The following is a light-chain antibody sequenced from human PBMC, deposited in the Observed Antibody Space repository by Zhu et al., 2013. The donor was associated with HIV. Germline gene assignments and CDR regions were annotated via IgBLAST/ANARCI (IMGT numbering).Light chain of an antibody. V-gene: IGLV1-40*01. CDR2: VTA. J-gene: IGLJ2*01. CDR1: SSNIGAGYD. Sequence: QSVLTQPPSVSGAPGQRVTISCTGSSSNIGAGYDVHWYQQLPGTAPKSSSMVTAIGPQGSLTDSLAPSLAPQPPWPITGLQAEDEADYYCQSYDSSLSRVFGGGTKLTVL. CDR3: QSYDSSLSRV.